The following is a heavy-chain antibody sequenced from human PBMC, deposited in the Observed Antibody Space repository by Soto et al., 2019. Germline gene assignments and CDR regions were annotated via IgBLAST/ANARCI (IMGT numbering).Heavy chain of an antibody. CDR2: IVPMFAAP. CDR1: GGTFSGFT. J-gene: IGHJ6*02. V-gene: IGHV1-69*12. Sequence: QVLLVQSGAEVKKHGSSVRVSCKTSGGTFSGFTISWVRLAPGQGLEWMGVIVPMFAAPTYAQKFQGRVPITADESTRTAYMELSRLRSDDTAVYYCARDRVMRGNAYYYGMDVWDQGTTVTVSS. D-gene: IGHD2-21*01. CDR3: ARDRVMRGNAYYYGMDV.